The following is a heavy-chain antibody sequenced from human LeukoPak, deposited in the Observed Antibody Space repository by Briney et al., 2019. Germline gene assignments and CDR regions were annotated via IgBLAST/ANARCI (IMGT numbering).Heavy chain of an antibody. CDR1: GFAFNNYW. V-gene: IGHV3-7*01. D-gene: IGHD6-13*01. CDR3: ARDIEDGSSWYFDY. J-gene: IGHJ4*02. CDR2: IKQDGNEK. Sequence: GGSLRLSCVASGFAFNNYWMTWVRQAPGKGLEWVANIKQDGNEKYYVDSVKGRFTISRDNSKNSLYLQMNSLRAEDTAVYYCARDIEDGSSWYFDYWGQGTLVTVSS.